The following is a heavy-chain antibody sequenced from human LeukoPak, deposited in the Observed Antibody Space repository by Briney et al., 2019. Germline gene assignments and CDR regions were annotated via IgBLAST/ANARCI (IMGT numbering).Heavy chain of an antibody. V-gene: IGHV3-30*04. J-gene: IGHJ4*02. Sequence: PGRSLRLSCAGSGFTFSSYAMHWVRQAPGKGLEWVAVISYDGSDKYYADSVKGRFTISRDNSKNTLYLQMNSLRAEDTAVYYCARDLDMITMVRGATYYFDYWGQGTLVTVSS. CDR1: GFTFSSYA. D-gene: IGHD3-10*01. CDR2: ISYDGSDK. CDR3: ARDLDMITMVRGATYYFDY.